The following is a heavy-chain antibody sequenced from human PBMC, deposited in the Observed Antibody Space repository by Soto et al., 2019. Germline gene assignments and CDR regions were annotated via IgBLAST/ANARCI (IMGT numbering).Heavy chain of an antibody. J-gene: IGHJ6*02. CDR1: GLSLRTTGVG. CDR2: LYWDDDQ. D-gene: IGHD2-21*02. Sequence: QVTLKESGPTLVKPTQTLTLTCTVSGLSLRTTGVGVGWVRQPPGKALEWLALLYWDDDQRYSPSLRSRLTIAKDIFEKQVFLTMSSIDLVETDTYYCVQSRCGSDCLENYSPHAYNGLDVWGQGTAVTVYS. CDR3: VQSRCGSDCLENYSPHAYNGLDV. V-gene: IGHV2-5*02.